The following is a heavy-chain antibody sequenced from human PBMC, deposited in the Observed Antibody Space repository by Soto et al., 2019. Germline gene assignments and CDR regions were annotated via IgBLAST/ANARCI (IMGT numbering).Heavy chain of an antibody. V-gene: IGHV3-23*04. Sequence: EVQLVESEGGLVQPGGSLRLSCEASGFIFTTSDMSWVRQAPGKGLEWISSITITGDTTHYADSVKGRFTISRDNSRNTVYFQKNSPRVDDTAVYYRAKGGGGDHGYWGQGTLVAVSS. CDR2: ITITGDTT. D-gene: IGHD2-21*02. CDR3: AKGGGGDHGY. CDR1: GFIFTTSD. J-gene: IGHJ4*02.